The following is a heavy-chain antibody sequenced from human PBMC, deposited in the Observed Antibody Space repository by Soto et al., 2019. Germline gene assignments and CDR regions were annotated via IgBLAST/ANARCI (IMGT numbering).Heavy chain of an antibody. CDR2: ISAYNGNT. CDR1: GYTFTSYG. V-gene: IGHV1-18*01. D-gene: IGHD3-22*01. J-gene: IGHJ3*02. Sequence: SVKVSCKASGYTFTSYGISWVRQAPGQGLEWMGWISAYNGNTNYAQKLQGRVTMTTDTSTSTAYMELRSLRSDDTAVYYCARDKRITMIVVVSIDAFDIWGQGTMVTVSS. CDR3: ARDKRITMIVVVSIDAFDI.